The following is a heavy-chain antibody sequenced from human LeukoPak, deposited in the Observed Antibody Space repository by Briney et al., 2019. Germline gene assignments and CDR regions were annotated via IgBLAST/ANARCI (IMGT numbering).Heavy chain of an antibody. CDR1: GFTVSSKY. V-gene: IGHV3-53*01. CDR2: IYTWGCT. J-gene: IGHJ3*02. Sequence: GGSLRLSRAASGFTVSSKYKSRVRQAPGKGLGLVSIIYTWGCTDYADSVKGRFTISRHKSKNTLYLQMNSLRADDTAVYYCATAGKGRAFDIWGQGTMVTVSS. CDR3: ATAGKGRAFDI. D-gene: IGHD1-14*01.